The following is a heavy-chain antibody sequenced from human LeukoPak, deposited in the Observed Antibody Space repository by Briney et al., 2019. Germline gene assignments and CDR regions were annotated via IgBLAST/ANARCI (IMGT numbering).Heavy chain of an antibody. CDR3: AKEDSSGAQGNYYYYYGMDV. CDR2: ISYDGSNK. J-gene: IGHJ6*02. V-gene: IGHV3-30*18. Sequence: GGSLRLSCAASGFTFSSYGMHWVRQAPGKGLEWVAVISYDGSNKYYADSVKGRFTISRDNSKNTLYLQMNSLRAEDTAVYYCAKEDSSGAQGNYYYYYGMDVWGQGTTVTVSS. CDR1: GFTFSSYG. D-gene: IGHD2-15*01.